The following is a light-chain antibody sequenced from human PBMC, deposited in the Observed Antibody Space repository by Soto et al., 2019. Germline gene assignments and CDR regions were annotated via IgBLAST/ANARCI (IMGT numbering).Light chain of an antibody. Sequence: AIRMTQSPSSLSPSTGCIVTITCPSSQGISSYLAWYQEKPGKAPKLLIYAASTLQSGVPSRFSGSGSGTDFTLTISCLQSEDFETYYCQQYYSYPRTFGQGTEVDIK. CDR2: AAS. V-gene: IGKV1-8*01. CDR1: QGISSY. CDR3: QQYYSYPRT. J-gene: IGKJ1*01.